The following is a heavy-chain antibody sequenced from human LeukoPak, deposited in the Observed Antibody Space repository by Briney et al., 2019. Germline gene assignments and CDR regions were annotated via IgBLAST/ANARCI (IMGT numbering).Heavy chain of an antibody. CDR1: GYTFTSYD. CDR2: MNPNSGYT. J-gene: IGHJ4*02. V-gene: IGHV1-8*01. D-gene: IGHD6-19*01. CDR3: ATISSGWHSDEY. Sequence: AASVKVSCKASGYTFTSYDINWVRQATGQGLEWMGWMNPNSGYTGYAQKFQGRVTMTRNTSINTAYMELSNLRSEDTAVYYCATISSGWHSDEYWGQGTLVTVSS.